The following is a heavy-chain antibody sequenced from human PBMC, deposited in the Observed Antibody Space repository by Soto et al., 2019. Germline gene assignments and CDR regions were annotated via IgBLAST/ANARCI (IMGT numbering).Heavy chain of an antibody. D-gene: IGHD6-19*01. CDR1: GFTFNSYA. V-gene: IGHV3-74*01. J-gene: IGHJ4*02. CDR3: ARGYSSGWYESVDY. CDR2: INSDGSTT. Sequence: GGSLRLSCAASGFTFNSYAMHWVRQAPGKGLVWVSRINSDGSTTSYADSVKGRFTISRDNAKNTLYLQMNSLRAEDTAVYYCARGYSSGWYESVDYWGQGTLVTVSS.